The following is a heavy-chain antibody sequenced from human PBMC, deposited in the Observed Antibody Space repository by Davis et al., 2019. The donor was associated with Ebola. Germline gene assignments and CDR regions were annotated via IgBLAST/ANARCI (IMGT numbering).Heavy chain of an antibody. V-gene: IGHV3-23*01. CDR1: GFTFTSYA. Sequence: PGRSLRLSCAASGFTFTSYAMSWVSQAPGKGLEWVSAIGGIGGRTSYADSVKGRFTISRDNSKHTVYLQMNSLRAEDTAVYDCAKDTNADATGGDYWGQGTLVTVSS. D-gene: IGHD1-1*01. CDR2: IGGIGGRT. J-gene: IGHJ4*02. CDR3: AKDTNADATGGDY.